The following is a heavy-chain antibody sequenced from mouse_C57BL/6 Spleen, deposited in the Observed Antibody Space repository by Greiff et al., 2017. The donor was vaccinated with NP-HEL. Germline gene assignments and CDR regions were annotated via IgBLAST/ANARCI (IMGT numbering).Heavy chain of an antibody. CDR1: GYTFTDYN. V-gene: IGHV1-22*01. CDR2: INPNNGGT. Sequence: VQLKESGPELVKPGASVKMSCKASGYTFTDYNMHWVKQSHGKSLEWIGYINPNNGGTSYNQKFKGKATLTVNKSSSTAYMELRSLTSEDSAVYYCASGINYYGSSYDNYFDYWGQGTTLTVSS. CDR3: ASGINYYGSSYDNYFDY. D-gene: IGHD1-1*01. J-gene: IGHJ2*01.